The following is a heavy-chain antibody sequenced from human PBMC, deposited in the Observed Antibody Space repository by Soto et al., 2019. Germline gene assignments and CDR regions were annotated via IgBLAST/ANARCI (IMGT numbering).Heavy chain of an antibody. CDR2: IRSKAYGGTT. Sequence: QPGGSLRLSCTASGFTFGDYAMSWFRQAPGKGLEWVGFIRSKAYGGTTEYAASVKGRFTISRDDSKSIAYLQMNSLKTEDTAVYYCTRDLYIAAAGYYYYYGMDVWGQGTTVTVSS. D-gene: IGHD6-13*01. V-gene: IGHV3-49*03. CDR3: TRDLYIAAAGYYYYYGMDV. J-gene: IGHJ6*02. CDR1: GFTFGDYA.